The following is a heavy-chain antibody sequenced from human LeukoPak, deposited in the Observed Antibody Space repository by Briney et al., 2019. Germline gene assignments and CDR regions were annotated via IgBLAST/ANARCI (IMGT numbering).Heavy chain of an antibody. CDR2: INPKSGGT. Sequence: ASVKVSCKVYGYTSTDYYLHWVRQAPGQGLEWMGWINPKSGGTNYAQKFQGRVTMTRDMSTTTDYMELSSLRSEDTAVYYCARDNSVGDIAWWFDPWGQGTLVTVSS. J-gene: IGHJ5*02. D-gene: IGHD3-16*02. CDR1: GYTSTDYY. V-gene: IGHV1-2*02. CDR3: ARDNSVGDIAWWFDP.